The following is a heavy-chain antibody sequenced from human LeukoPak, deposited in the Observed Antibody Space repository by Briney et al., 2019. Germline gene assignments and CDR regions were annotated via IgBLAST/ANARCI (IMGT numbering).Heavy chain of an antibody. CDR2: IYHSGST. Sequence: PSETLSLTCAVPGYSISSGYYWGWIRQPPGKGLAWIGSIYHSGSTYYNPSLKSRVTISVDTSKNQFSLKLSSVTAADTAVYHCARQGYCSSTSCYKGGGSYFDYWGQGTLVTASS. CDR1: GYSISSGYY. V-gene: IGHV4-38-2*01. CDR3: ARQGYCSSTSCYKGGGSYFDY. D-gene: IGHD2-2*02. J-gene: IGHJ4*02.